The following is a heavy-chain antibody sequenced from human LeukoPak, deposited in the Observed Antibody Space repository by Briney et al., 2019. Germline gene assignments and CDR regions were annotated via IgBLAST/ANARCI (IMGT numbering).Heavy chain of an antibody. D-gene: IGHD3-10*01. J-gene: IGHJ4*02. CDR3: ARRYGSGNTLDY. V-gene: IGHV1-2*02. CDR1: GYTFTGYY. CDR2: INPNSGGT. Sequence: GAAVTVSCKASGYTFTGYYMHWVRPAPGQGLEWMGWINPNSGGTNYAQKFQGRVTVTRDTSISTAYMELSRLRSDDTAVYYCARRYGSGNTLDYWGQGTLVTVSS.